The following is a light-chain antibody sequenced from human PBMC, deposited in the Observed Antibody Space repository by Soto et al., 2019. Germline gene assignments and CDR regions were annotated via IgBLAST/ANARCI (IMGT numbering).Light chain of an antibody. J-gene: IGKJ1*01. CDR1: QSVISN. Sequence: EMVMTQSPVTLSVSPGESATLSCRASQSVISNLAWYQQKPGQAPRLLIYGASTRATGIPDRFSGSGSGTEFTLTIDRLESEDFAVYFCQQYGDLPWTFGQGTKVDI. CDR2: GAS. CDR3: QQYGDLPWT. V-gene: IGKV3-15*01.